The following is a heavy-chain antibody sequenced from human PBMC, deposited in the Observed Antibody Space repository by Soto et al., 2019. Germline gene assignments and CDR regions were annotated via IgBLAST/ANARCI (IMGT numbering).Heavy chain of an antibody. CDR2: IYYSGST. J-gene: IGHJ6*02. CDR1: GGSISSYY. V-gene: IGHV4-31*03. Sequence: SETLSLTGTVSGGSISSYYWSWIRQHPGRGLEWIGYIYYSGSTYYNPSLKSRVTISVDTSKNQFSLKLSSVTAADTAVYYCTRAGDDFWSGYSHYYYGMDVWGQGTTVNVSS. D-gene: IGHD3-3*01. CDR3: TRAGDDFWSGYSHYYYGMDV.